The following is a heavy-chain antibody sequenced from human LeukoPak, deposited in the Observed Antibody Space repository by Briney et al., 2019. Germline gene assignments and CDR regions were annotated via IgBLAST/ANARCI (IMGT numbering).Heavy chain of an antibody. Sequence: GASVKVSCKASGYTFTGYYMHWVRQAPGQGLEWMGWINPNSGGTNYAQKFQGRVTMTRDTSISTAYMELSRLRSDDMAVYYCARGAIVGATTGLGAFDIWGQGTMVTVSS. J-gene: IGHJ3*02. D-gene: IGHD1-26*01. V-gene: IGHV1-2*02. CDR3: ARGAIVGATTGLGAFDI. CDR2: INPNSGGT. CDR1: GYTFTGYY.